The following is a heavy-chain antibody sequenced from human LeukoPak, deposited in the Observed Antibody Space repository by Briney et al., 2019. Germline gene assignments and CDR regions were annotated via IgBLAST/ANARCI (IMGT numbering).Heavy chain of an antibody. CDR1: GFTFSSYW. D-gene: IGHD6-6*01. CDR3: AKSLGPISNIAARPLDY. V-gene: IGHV3-7*05. J-gene: IGHJ4*02. CDR2: IKEDGGER. Sequence: PGGSLRLSCAASGFTFSSYWMSWVRQAPGKGLEWVANIKEDGGERHYVDSVKGRFTISRDNAKNSLYLQMSSLRAEDTALYYCAKSLGPISNIAARPLDYWGLGTLVTVSS.